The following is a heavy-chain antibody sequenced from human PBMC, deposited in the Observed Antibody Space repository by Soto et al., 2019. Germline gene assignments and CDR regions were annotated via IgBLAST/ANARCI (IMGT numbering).Heavy chain of an antibody. V-gene: IGHV3-30*18. Sequence: QVQLVESGGGVVQPGRSLRLSCAASGFTFSSYGMHWVRQAPGKGLEWVAVISYDGSNKYYADSVKGRFTISRDNSKNTLYLQMNILRAEDTAVYYCAKDAGFLEWLGENWFDPWGQGTLVTVSS. J-gene: IGHJ5*02. D-gene: IGHD3-3*01. CDR3: AKDAGFLEWLGENWFDP. CDR2: ISYDGSNK. CDR1: GFTFSSYG.